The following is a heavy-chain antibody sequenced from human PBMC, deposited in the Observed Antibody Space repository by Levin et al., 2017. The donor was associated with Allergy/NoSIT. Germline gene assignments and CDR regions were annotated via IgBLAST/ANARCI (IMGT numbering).Heavy chain of an antibody. D-gene: IGHD5-12*01. CDR1: GGSISSSSYY. Sequence: SETLSLTCTVSGGSISSSSYYWGWIRQPPGKGLEWIGSIYYSGSTYYNPSLKSRVTISVDTSKNQFSLKLSSVTAADTAVYYCARVISVATIPWFDPWGQGTLVTVSS. CDR3: ARVISVATIPWFDP. V-gene: IGHV4-39*01. CDR2: IYYSGST. J-gene: IGHJ5*02.